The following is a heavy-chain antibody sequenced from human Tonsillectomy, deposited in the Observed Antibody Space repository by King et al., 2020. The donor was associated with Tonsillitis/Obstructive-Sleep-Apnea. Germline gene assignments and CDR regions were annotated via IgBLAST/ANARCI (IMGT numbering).Heavy chain of an antibody. CDR3: ARDPLQDSRVPEY. CDR2: IDHSGSA. CDR1: GYSLTSGYY. D-gene: IGHD4/OR15-4a*01. V-gene: IGHV4-38-2*02. Sequence: QLQESGPGLVKPSETLSLTCAVSGYSLTSGYYWGWIRQPPGKGLEWLGSIDHSGSAYYHPSLQSRVTLSVSTSKNEFSLKLTSVTAADTAVYYCARDPLQDSRVPEYWGPGTLVTVSS. J-gene: IGHJ4*02.